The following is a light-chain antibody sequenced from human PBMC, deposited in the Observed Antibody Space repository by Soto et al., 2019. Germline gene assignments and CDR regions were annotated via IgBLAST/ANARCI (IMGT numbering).Light chain of an antibody. Sequence: EIVLTQSPGTLSLSPGERATLSCRASQSVSSNYLAWYQQKPGQAPRLLIYGASSRAAGIPDRFSGSGSGTDVTLTISRLEPEDFAVYYCQQYGSTYTFGQGTKLEI. CDR3: QQYGSTYT. CDR2: GAS. J-gene: IGKJ2*01. CDR1: QSVSSNY. V-gene: IGKV3-20*01.